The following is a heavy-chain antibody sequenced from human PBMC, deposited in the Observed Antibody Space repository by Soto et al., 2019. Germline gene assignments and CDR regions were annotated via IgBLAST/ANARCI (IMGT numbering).Heavy chain of an antibody. J-gene: IGHJ5*02. CDR1: GGSISSSY. V-gene: IGHV4-59*01. CDR2: IYYSGST. Sequence: PSETLSLTCTVSGGSISSSYWSWMRQPPGKGLEWIGYIYYSGSTNYNPSLKSRVTISVDTSKNQFSLKLSSVTAADTAVYYCARALRGYYDSSGYAYNWFDPWGQGTLVTVSS. D-gene: IGHD3-22*01. CDR3: ARALRGYYDSSGYAYNWFDP.